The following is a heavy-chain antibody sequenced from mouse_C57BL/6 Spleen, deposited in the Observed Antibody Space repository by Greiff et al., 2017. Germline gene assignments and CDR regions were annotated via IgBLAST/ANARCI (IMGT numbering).Heavy chain of an antibody. CDR3: ARSVGSSSLYFDV. V-gene: IGHV1-26*01. Sequence: EVQLQQSGPELVQPGASVKISCKASGSTFTDYYMNWVKQSHGKSLEWIGDINPKNGGTSYNQKFKGKATLTVAKSSSTAYMELRSLTSEDSAVYYCARSVGSSSLYFDVWGTGTTVTVSS. CDR2: INPKNGGT. J-gene: IGHJ1*03. CDR1: GSTFTDYY. D-gene: IGHD1-1*01.